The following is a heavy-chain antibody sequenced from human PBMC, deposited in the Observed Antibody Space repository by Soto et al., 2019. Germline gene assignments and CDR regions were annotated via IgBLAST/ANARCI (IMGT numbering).Heavy chain of an antibody. CDR3: ARVGYDFWGGSPTPWFDP. CDR2: IYYSGST. V-gene: IGHV4-59*01. CDR1: GGSISSYY. D-gene: IGHD3-3*01. J-gene: IGHJ5*02. Sequence: SDTLSLTCTVSGGSISSYYWSWIRQPPGKGLEWIGYIYYSGSTNYNPSLKSRVTISVDTSKNQFSLKLSSVTAADTAVYYCARVGYDFWGGSPTPWFDPWGQGTLVTVSS.